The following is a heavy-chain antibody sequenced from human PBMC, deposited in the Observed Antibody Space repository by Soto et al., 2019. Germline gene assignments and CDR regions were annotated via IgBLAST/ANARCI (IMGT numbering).Heavy chain of an antibody. V-gene: IGHV4-31*03. CDR1: GGSISSGGYY. Sequence: SETLSLTCTVSGGSISSGGYYWSWIRQHPGKGLEWIGYIYYSGSTYYNPSLKSRVTISVDTSKNQFSLKLRSLRSDDTAVYYCAREGGYCISTSCFYYFDYWGQGTLVTVSS. CDR3: AREGGYCISTSCFYYFDY. D-gene: IGHD2-2*01. CDR2: IYYSGST. J-gene: IGHJ4*02.